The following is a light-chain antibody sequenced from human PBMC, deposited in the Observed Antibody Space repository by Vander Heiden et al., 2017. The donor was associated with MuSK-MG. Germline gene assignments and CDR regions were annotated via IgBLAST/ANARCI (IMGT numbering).Light chain of an antibody. Sequence: ETVFTQSPGTLSLSPGERATLSCRASQSVSSSYLAWYQHKPGQAPRLLMYGASSRATGIPDRFSGSGSGPDFTLTISILEPEDFAVYYCQQYGNSPYTFGQGTKLEIK. J-gene: IGKJ2*01. CDR2: GAS. CDR1: QSVSSSY. CDR3: QQYGNSPYT. V-gene: IGKV3-20*01.